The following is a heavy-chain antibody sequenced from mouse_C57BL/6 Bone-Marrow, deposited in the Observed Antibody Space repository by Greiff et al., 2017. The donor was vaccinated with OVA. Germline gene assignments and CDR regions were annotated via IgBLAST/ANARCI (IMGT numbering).Heavy chain of an antibody. Sequence: LQQSEGGLVQPGSSMKLSCTASGFTFSDYYMAWVRQVPEKGLEWVANINYDGSSTYYLDSLKSRFIISRDNAKNILYLQMSSLKSEDTATYYCARGGSSGYVGAMDYWGQGTSVTVSS. D-gene: IGHD3-2*02. V-gene: IGHV5-16*01. CDR1: GFTFSDYY. CDR3: ARGGSSGYVGAMDY. J-gene: IGHJ4*01. CDR2: INYDGSST.